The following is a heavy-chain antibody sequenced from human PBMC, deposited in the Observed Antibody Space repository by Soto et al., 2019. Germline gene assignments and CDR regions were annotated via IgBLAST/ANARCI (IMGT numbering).Heavy chain of an antibody. CDR1: GGSISSGGYY. CDR2: IYYSGST. V-gene: IGHV4-31*03. D-gene: IGHD6-19*01. CDR3: ARGMVMAGDFDY. J-gene: IGHJ4*02. Sequence: QVQLQESGPGLVKPSQTLSLTCTVSGGSISSGGYYWSWIRQHPGKGMEWIGYIYYSGSTYYNPSIKSGVTISIETSKNQFSLKMSSMTAADTALYYCARGMVMAGDFDYWGQGTLVTVSS.